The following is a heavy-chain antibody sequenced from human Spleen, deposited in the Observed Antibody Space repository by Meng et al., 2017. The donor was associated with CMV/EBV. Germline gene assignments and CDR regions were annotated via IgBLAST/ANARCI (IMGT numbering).Heavy chain of an antibody. CDR3: ARAGYCGGGSCYNYYGMDV. CDR1: GGTFRSYA. V-gene: IGHV1-69*13. Sequence: SVKVSCKASGGTFRSYAITWVRQAPGQGLEWMGGIIPIFGTANYAQKFQGRVTINPDESTSTVYMELSSLRSEDTAVYYCARAGYCGGGSCYNYYGMDVWGQGTTVTVSS. D-gene: IGHD2-15*01. CDR2: IIPIFGTA. J-gene: IGHJ6*02.